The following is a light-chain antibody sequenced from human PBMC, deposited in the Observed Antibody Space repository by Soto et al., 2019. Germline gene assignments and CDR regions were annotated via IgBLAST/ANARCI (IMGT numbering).Light chain of an antibody. CDR2: AAS. J-gene: IGKJ1*01. Sequence: DIQMTQSPSSLSASVGDTVTITCRASQSISLFLKWYQQKPGKAPRLLIYAASSLESGVPSRFTGNGSGTDFTLTISSLEPEDFATYYCHQTDSIPVTFGQGTKVEIK. CDR1: QSISLF. CDR3: HQTDSIPVT. V-gene: IGKV1-39*01.